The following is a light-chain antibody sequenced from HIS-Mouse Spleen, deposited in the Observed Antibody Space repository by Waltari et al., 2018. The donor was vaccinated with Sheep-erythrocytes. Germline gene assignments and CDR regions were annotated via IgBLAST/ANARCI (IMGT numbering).Light chain of an antibody. CDR2: AAS. CDR3: QQRYSTPYT. V-gene: IGKV1-39*01. CDR1: QSISCY. Sequence: DIQMTQSPSSLYASAGDRITITCRESQSISCYFNWYQQKQGKAPKLLIYAASRLQSGVPSRFSVSGSGTDFTLTSSSLQPEDFATYCCQQRYSTPYTCGQGTKLDIK. J-gene: IGKJ2*01.